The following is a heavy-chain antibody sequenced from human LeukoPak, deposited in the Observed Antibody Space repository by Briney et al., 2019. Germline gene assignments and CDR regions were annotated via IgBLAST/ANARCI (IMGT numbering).Heavy chain of an antibody. D-gene: IGHD2-15*01. Sequence: PGGSLRLSCAASGFTFDDYAMHWVRQAPGKGLEWVSGISWNSGSIGYADSVKGRFTISRDNSKNTLYLQMNSLRAEDTAVYYCAKAPVVAATHYYYYGMDVWGQGTTVTVSS. V-gene: IGHV3-9*01. CDR1: GFTFDDYA. CDR2: ISWNSGSI. CDR3: AKAPVVAATHYYYYGMDV. J-gene: IGHJ6*02.